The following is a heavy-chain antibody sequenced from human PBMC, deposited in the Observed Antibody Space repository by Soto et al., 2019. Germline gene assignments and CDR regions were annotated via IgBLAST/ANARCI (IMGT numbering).Heavy chain of an antibody. Sequence: GGSLRLSCAASGFTFSSYAMSWVRQAPGKGLEWVSAISGSGRSTYYADSVKGRFAISRDNAKNSLYLQMNTLRGEDTALYYCLPGSAGSAYWGQGTLVTVSS. D-gene: IGHD3-10*01. CDR3: LPGSAGSAY. CDR2: ISGSGRST. V-gene: IGHV3-23*01. CDR1: GFTFSSYA. J-gene: IGHJ4*01.